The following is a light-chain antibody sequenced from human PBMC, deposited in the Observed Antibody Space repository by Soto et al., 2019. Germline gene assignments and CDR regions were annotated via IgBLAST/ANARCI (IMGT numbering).Light chain of an antibody. CDR1: QSVSSY. J-gene: IGKJ1*01. Sequence: EIVLTQSPATLSLSPGERATLSCRASQSVSSYLAWYQQKPGQAPRLLISDASNRATGIPARFSGSGSGTDFTLTISRLEPEDSAVYYCQQYGSSGTFGQGTKVEIK. CDR2: DAS. V-gene: IGKV3-11*01. CDR3: QQYGSSGT.